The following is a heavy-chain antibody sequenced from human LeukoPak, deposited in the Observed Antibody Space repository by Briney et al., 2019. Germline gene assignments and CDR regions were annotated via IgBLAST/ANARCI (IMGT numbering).Heavy chain of an antibody. CDR3: ARDRFRGGSIDH. CDR1: GGSVSSASYY. CDR2: VYYSGST. Sequence: KPSETLSLTCTVSGGSVSSASYYWSWIRQPPGKGMEWIGYVYYSGSTNYNPSLKSRVTISLDTSKSQVSLNLSSVTAADTAVYYCARDRFRGGSIDHWGQGTLVTVSS. V-gene: IGHV4-61*01. J-gene: IGHJ4*02. D-gene: IGHD3-10*01.